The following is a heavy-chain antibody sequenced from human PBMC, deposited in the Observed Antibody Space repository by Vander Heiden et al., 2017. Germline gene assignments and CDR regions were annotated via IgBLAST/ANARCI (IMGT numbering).Heavy chain of an antibody. J-gene: IGHJ6*02. CDR3: ARVVVVVPAAISGRYYYGMDV. D-gene: IGHD2-2*02. CDR1: GDSVSSNSAD. CDR2: TYYRSKWYN. Sequence: QVQLQQSGPGLVKPSQTLSLTCATSGDSVSSNSADWNWIRQSPSRGLEWLGRTYYRSKWYNDYAVSVKSRITINPDTSKNQFSLQLNSVTPEDTAVYYCARVVVVVPAAISGRYYYGMDVWGQGTTVTVSS. V-gene: IGHV6-1*01.